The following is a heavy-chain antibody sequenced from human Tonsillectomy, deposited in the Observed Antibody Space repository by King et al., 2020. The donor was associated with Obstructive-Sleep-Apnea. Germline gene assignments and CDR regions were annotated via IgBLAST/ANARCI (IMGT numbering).Heavy chain of an antibody. D-gene: IGHD6-13*01. CDR3: ARGRIPGTWVGIYYFDY. V-gene: IGHV4-4*02. CDR1: GGSISSSNW. Sequence: VQLQESGPGLVKPSGTLSLTCAVSGGSISSSNWWGWVRQPPGKGLGWIGEIYHSGSTNYNPSLKIRVTISVDKSKNQFSLKLSSVTAADTAVYYCARGRIPGTWVGIYYFDYWGQGTLVTVSS. CDR2: IYHSGST. J-gene: IGHJ4*02.